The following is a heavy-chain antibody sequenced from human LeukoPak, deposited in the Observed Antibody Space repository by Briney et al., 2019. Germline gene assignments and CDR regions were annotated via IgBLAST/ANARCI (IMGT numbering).Heavy chain of an antibody. J-gene: IGHJ3*02. CDR3: ARERSFLYGDSKGLAFDI. CDR1: GYTFTSYG. V-gene: IGHV1-18*01. CDR2: ISAYNGNT. Sequence: WASVKVSCKASGYTFTSYGISWVRQAPGQGLEWMGWISAYNGNTNYAQKLQGRVTMTTDTSTSTAYMELRSLRSDDTAVYYCARERSFLYGDSKGLAFDIWGQGTMVTVSS. D-gene: IGHD4-17*01.